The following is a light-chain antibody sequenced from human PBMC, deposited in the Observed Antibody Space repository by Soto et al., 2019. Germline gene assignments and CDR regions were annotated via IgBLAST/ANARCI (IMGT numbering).Light chain of an antibody. CDR2: QAS. V-gene: IGKV1-5*03. CDR1: QNISSW. J-gene: IGKJ4*01. Sequence: DIQMTQSPSTLSASIGDRVTITCRASQNISSWLSWYQQKPGKAPNLLIYQASILESGVPSRFSGSGSGTEFSLTISSLQPDDFATFYCQRYNLKPLSFGGGTQVEIK. CDR3: QRYNLKPLS.